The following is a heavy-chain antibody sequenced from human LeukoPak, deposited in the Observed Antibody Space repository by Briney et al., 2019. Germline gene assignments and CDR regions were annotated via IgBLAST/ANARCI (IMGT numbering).Heavy chain of an antibody. D-gene: IGHD4-23*01. CDR1: GFTFSSYA. J-gene: IGHJ4*02. CDR3: ARDGGGNSDY. CDR2: ISYDGSNK. V-gene: IGHV3-30*04. Sequence: GGSLRLFCAASGFTFSSYAMHWVRQAPGKGLEWVAVISYDGSNKYYADSVKGRFTISRDNSKNTLYLQMNRLRAEDTAVYYCARDGGGNSDYWGQGTLVTVSS.